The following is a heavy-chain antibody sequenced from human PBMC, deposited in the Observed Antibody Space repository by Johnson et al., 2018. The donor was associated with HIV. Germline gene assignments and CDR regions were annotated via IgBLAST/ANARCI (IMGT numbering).Heavy chain of an antibody. CDR1: GLTFSSYG. J-gene: IGHJ3*01. V-gene: IGHV3-33*03. Sequence: QVQLVESGGGVVQPGRSLRLSCAASGLTFSSYGMHWVRQAPGKGLEWVAVIWYDGSNKYYADSVRGRFDISRDKSRNTLYLKMNSLRVEDTAVYYCAKVGHCGGDCNFEVHEDAFDVWGQGTMVTVSS. CDR2: IWYDGSNK. D-gene: IGHD2-21*02. CDR3: AKVGHCGGDCNFEVHEDAFDV.